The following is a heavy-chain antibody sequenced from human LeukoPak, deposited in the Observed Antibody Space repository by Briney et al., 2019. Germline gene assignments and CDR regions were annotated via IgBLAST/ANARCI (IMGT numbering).Heavy chain of an antibody. Sequence: SQTLSLTCTVSGDSISSGTYYWSWIRQPAGKGLEWIGRIYTSGSTNYNPSLKSRVAISLDTSTNQFSLKLSSVTAADTAVYFCARADCESGGNCHYFNYWGQGTLVTVSS. V-gene: IGHV4-61*02. CDR1: GDSISSGTYY. CDR3: ARADCESGGNCHYFNY. CDR2: IYTSGST. J-gene: IGHJ4*02. D-gene: IGHD2-15*01.